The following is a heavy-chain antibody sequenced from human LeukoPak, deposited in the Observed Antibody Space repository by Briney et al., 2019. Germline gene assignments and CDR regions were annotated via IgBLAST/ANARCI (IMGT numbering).Heavy chain of an antibody. D-gene: IGHD6-6*01. CDR2: INHSGST. J-gene: IGHJ4*02. CDR3: ARAVAARLDY. V-gene: IGHV4-34*01. CDR1: GGSFSGYY. Sequence: SETLSLTCAVYGGSFSGYYWSWIRQPPGKGLEWIGEINHSGSTNYHSSLKSGVTISVDTSKNQFSLKLSSVTAADTAVYYCARAVAARLDYWGQGTLVTVSS.